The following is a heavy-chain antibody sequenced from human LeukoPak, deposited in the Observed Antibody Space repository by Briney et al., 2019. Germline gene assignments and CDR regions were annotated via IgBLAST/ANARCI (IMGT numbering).Heavy chain of an antibody. CDR3: ATGLTGTIDY. CDR2: TTIKVNSYTI. CDR1: GFTFSDHY. Sequence: GGSLRLSCAASGFTFSDHYMDWVRQAPGKGLEWVGRTTIKVNSYTIEYAASVKGRFTISRDDSKNLLYLQMNSLKTEDTAVYYCATGLTGTIDYWGQGTLVTVSS. J-gene: IGHJ4*02. V-gene: IGHV3-72*01. D-gene: IGHD1-7*01.